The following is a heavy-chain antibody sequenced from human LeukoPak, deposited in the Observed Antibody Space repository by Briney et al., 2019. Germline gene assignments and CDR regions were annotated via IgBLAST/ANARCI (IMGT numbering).Heavy chain of an antibody. Sequence: ASVKVSCKASGYTFTSYGISWVRQAPGQGLEWMGGIIPIFGTANYAQKFQGRVTITTDESTSTAYMELSSLRSEDTAVYYCACGDDYWGQGTLVTVSS. CDR1: GYTFTSYG. CDR3: ACGDDY. D-gene: IGHD3-10*01. V-gene: IGHV1-69*05. J-gene: IGHJ4*02. CDR2: IIPIFGTA.